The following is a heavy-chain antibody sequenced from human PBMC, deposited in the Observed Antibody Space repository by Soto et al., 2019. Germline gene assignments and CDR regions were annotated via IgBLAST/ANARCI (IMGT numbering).Heavy chain of an antibody. Sequence: SDTLSLNCTVSGGSISSYYWSWIRQPPGKGLEWIGYIYYSGSTNYNPSLKSRVTISVDTSKNQFSLKLSSVTAADTAVYYCARRYGVYFDYCGQGTQVTVSS. J-gene: IGHJ4*02. V-gene: IGHV4-59*08. CDR3: ARRYGVYFDY. CDR1: GGSISSYY. D-gene: IGHD4-17*01. CDR2: IYYSGST.